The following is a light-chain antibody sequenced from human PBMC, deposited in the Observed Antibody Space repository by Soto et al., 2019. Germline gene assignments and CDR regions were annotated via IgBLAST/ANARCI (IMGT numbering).Light chain of an antibody. Sequence: EIVLTQSPGTLSLPPGERATLSCRASQSVSSSSLAWYQQKPGQAPRLLIYGASSRATGIPDRFTGSGSGTDFTLTISRLEPEDFAVFYCHQYGSSPQTFGQGTKVDIK. CDR2: GAS. J-gene: IGKJ1*01. V-gene: IGKV3-20*01. CDR3: HQYGSSPQT. CDR1: QSVSSSS.